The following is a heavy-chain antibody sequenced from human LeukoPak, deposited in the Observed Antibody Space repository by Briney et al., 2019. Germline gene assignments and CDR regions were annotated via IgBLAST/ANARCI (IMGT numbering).Heavy chain of an antibody. CDR2: ISYSGST. J-gene: IGHJ3*01. CDR1: GGSISSYY. CDR3: ARPSLDSGGIDAFDF. Sequence: HPSETLSLTCTVSGGSISSYYWSWIRQPPGKGLEWIACISYSGSTNYNPSLKSRVTISVDTSKNQFSLKLSSVTAADTAVYYWARPSLDSGGIDAFDFWGQGTLVTASS. V-gene: IGHV4-59*08. D-gene: IGHD4-23*01.